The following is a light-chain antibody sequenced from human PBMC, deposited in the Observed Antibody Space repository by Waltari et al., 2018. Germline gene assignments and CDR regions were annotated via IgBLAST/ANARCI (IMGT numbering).Light chain of an antibody. CDR3: CSYAEV. Sequence: QSALTQPRSVSGSPGQSVTISCAGTSSDVGCYNYVSWYQQHPGKAPKLMIYDVSKRPSGVPDRFSGSKSGNTASLTISGLQAEDEADYYCCSYAEVFGTGTKVTVL. J-gene: IGLJ1*01. CDR2: DVS. CDR1: SSDVGCYNY. V-gene: IGLV2-11*01.